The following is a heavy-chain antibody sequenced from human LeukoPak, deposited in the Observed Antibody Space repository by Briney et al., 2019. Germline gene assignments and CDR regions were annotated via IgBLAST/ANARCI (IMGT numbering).Heavy chain of an antibody. CDR1: GYTFTSYY. Sequence: ASVKASCKASGYTFTSYYLHWVRQAPGQGLEWMGIFNLSDGRATYTQKFQGRVTMTRDTSTSTVYMDLSSLRSDDTAVYYCARQAVTTGWYFDYWGQGTLVAVSS. D-gene: IGHD4-17*01. J-gene: IGHJ4*02. CDR2: FNLSDGRA. V-gene: IGHV1-46*01. CDR3: ARQAVTTGWYFDY.